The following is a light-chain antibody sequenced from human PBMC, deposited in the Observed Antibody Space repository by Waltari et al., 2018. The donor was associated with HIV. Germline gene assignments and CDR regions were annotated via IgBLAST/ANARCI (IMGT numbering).Light chain of an antibody. CDR2: WAS. CDR3: QQFYSTPMYT. CDR1: LTVLSSSNNNNY. J-gene: IGKJ2*01. Sequence: DIVMTQSPDSPAVSLCERAYFNSQSSLTVLSSSNNNNYLSGYQQKPGQPPKLLIYWASTRESGVPDRFIGSGSGTDFTLTISSLQAEDAAIYYCQQFYSTPMYTFGQGTKLEIK. V-gene: IGKV4-1*01.